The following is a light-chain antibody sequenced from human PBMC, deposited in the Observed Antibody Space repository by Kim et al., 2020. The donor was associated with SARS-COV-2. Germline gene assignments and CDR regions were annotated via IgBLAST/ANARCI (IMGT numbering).Light chain of an antibody. CDR1: SSDVGGYNY. CDR2: DVT. CDR3: SSYRSSRYD. V-gene: IGLV2-14*03. Sequence: QSALTQPASVSGSPGQSITISCTGTSSDVGGYNYVSWYQQYPGKAPKLMIYDVTKRPSGVSNRFSGSKSGNTASLTISGLQAEDEADYYCSSYRSSRYDFGTGTKLTVL. J-gene: IGLJ1*01.